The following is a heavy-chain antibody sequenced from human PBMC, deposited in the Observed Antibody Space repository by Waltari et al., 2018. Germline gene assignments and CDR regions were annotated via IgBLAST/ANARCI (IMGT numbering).Heavy chain of an antibody. CDR3: ATDRAGTTHGMDV. V-gene: IGHV1-2*06. D-gene: IGHD1-7*01. CDR2: INPNSGGT. J-gene: IGHJ6*02. Sequence: QVQLVQSGAEVKKPGASVKVSCKASGYTFTGYYMHWVRQAPGQGLEWMGRINPNSGGTNYAQKFQGRVTMTEDTSTDTAYMELSSLRSEDTAVYYCATDRAGTTHGMDVWGQGTTVTVSS. CDR1: GYTFTGYY.